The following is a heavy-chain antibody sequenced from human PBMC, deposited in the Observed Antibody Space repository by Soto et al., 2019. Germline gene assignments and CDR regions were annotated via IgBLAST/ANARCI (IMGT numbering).Heavy chain of an antibody. CDR1: GGTFSSYA. CDR3: ARDHPGSSWHTTYYFDY. Sequence: SVKVSCKASGGTFSSYAISWVRQAPGQGLEWMGGIIPIFGTANYAQKFQGRVTITADESTSTAYMELSSLRSEDTAVYYCARDHPGSSWHTTYYFDYWGQGTLVTVSS. CDR2: IIPIFGTA. D-gene: IGHD2-2*01. J-gene: IGHJ4*02. V-gene: IGHV1-69*13.